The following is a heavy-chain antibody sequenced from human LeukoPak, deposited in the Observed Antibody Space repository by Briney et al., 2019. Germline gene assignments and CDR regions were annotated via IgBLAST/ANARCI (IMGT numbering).Heavy chain of an antibody. V-gene: IGHV4-39*07. J-gene: IGHJ4*02. CDR1: GGSITSSSYY. CDR3: ARPLFPNWNDEEGFDY. CDR2: IYYSGST. Sequence: SETLSLTCTVSGGSITSSSYYWGWIRQPPGKGLEWIGSIYYSGSTYYNPSLKSRVTISVDTSKNQFSLKLSSVTAADTVVYYCARPLFPNWNDEEGFDYWGQGTLVTVSS. D-gene: IGHD1-1*01.